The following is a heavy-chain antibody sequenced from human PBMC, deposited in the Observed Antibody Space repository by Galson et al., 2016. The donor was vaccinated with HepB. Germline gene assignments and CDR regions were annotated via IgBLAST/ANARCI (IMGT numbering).Heavy chain of an antibody. Sequence: SVKVSCKASGYTFTNYAMHWVRQAPGQRLEWMGWINAGNGNTKYSQKFQGRVTITRDTSASTAYMELSGLRSEDTAVYYCARDGKRIMVFGVVFPYYFDSWGQGTLVTVSS. CDR3: ARDGKRIMVFGVVFPYYFDS. D-gene: IGHD3-3*01. CDR2: INAGNGNT. CDR1: GYTFTNYA. J-gene: IGHJ4*02. V-gene: IGHV1-3*01.